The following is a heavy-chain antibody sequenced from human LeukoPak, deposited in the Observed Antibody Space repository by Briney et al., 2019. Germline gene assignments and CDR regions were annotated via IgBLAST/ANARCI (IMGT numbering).Heavy chain of an antibody. CDR3: AREGDGGYHDAFDI. Sequence: GGSLRLSCAASGFTFSSYGMHWVRQAPGKGLEWVAVISYDGSNKYYADSVKGRFTISRDNSKNTLYLQMNSLRAEDTAVYYCAREGDGGYHDAFDIWGQGTMVTVSS. CDR1: GFTFSSYG. D-gene: IGHD2-15*01. J-gene: IGHJ3*02. CDR2: ISYDGSNK. V-gene: IGHV3-30*03.